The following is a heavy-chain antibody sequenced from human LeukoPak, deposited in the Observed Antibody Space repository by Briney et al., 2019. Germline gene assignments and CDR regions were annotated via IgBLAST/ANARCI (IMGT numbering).Heavy chain of an antibody. CDR3: AREISSSWYGVYYYYMDV. CDR2: INHSGST. Sequence: PSETLSLTCAVYGGSFSGYYWSWIRQPPGKGLEWIGEINHSGSTNYNPSLKSRVTISVDASKNQSSLKLSSVTAADTAVYYCAREISSSWYGVYYYYMDVWGKGTTVTVSS. V-gene: IGHV4-34*01. J-gene: IGHJ6*03. CDR1: GGSFSGYY. D-gene: IGHD6-13*01.